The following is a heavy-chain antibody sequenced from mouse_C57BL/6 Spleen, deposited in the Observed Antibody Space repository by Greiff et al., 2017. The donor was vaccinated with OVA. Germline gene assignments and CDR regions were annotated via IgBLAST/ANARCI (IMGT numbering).Heavy chain of an antibody. J-gene: IGHJ2*01. CDR3: AIGGLRHGLGYFDY. D-gene: IGHD2-4*01. CDR2: IHPSDSDT. CDR1: GYTFTSYW. V-gene: IGHV1-74*01. Sequence: QVQLKQPGAELVKPGASVKVSCKASGYTFTSYWMHWVKQRPGQGLEWIGRIHPSDSDTNYNQKFKGKATLTVDKSSSTAYMQLSSLTSEDSAVYYCAIGGLRHGLGYFDYWGQGTTLTVSS.